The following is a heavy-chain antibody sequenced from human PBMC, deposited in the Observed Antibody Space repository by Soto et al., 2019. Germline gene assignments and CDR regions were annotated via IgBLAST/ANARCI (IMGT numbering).Heavy chain of an antibody. V-gene: IGHV4-61*01. CDR1: CDSVGSVSYY. J-gene: IGHJ4*02. CDR2: IYYSGST. Sequence: ETXSLTCTVSCDSVGSVSYYWSWIRQPPGKGLEWIGYIYYSGSTNYNPSLKSRVTISVDTSKNQFSLKLSSVTAADTAVYYCASPIAAAGYFDYWGQGTLVTVSS. CDR3: ASPIAAAGYFDY. D-gene: IGHD6-13*01.